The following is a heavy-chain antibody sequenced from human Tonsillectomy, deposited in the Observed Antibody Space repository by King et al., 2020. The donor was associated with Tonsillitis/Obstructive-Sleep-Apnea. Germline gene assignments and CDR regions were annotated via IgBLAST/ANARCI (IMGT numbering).Heavy chain of an antibody. CDR2: IYSGGSS. CDR1: GFTVSSNY. CDR3: ARAPRWLPYYYMDV. J-gene: IGHJ6*03. V-gene: IGHV3-53*01. Sequence: VQLVESGGGLIQPGGSLRLSCAASGFTVSSNYMSWVRQAPGKGLEWVSFIYSGGSSYYADSVKGRFTISRDNSKNTLYLQMNSLRVEDTAMYYCARAPRWLPYYYMDVWGKGTTVTVSS. D-gene: IGHD5-24*01.